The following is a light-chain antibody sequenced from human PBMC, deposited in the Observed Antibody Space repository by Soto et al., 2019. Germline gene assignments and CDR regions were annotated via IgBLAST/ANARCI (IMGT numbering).Light chain of an antibody. V-gene: IGLV2-14*01. J-gene: IGLJ1*01. CDR3: SSYTSSSTLLYV. Sequence: QSALTQPASVSGSPGQSITISCTGTSSDVGGYNYVSWYQQHPGKAPKLMIYDVSNRPSGVSNRFSGSKSGNTASLTISGLQAEYEADYYCSSYTSSSTLLYVFGTGTKLPVL. CDR1: SSDVGGYNY. CDR2: DVS.